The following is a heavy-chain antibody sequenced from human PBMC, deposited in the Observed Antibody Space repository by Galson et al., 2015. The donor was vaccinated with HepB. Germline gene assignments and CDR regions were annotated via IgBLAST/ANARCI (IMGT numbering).Heavy chain of an antibody. CDR2: ISAYNGNT. D-gene: IGHD6-19*01. CDR3: ARARYSSSPPDY. Sequence: SCRASGYTFSSYYIHWVRQAPGQGLEWMGWISAYNGNTNYAQKVQGRVTMTTDTSTSTAYMELTSLRSDDTAVYYCARARYSSSPPDYWGQGTLVTVSS. V-gene: IGHV1-18*04. J-gene: IGHJ4*02. CDR1: GYTFSSYY.